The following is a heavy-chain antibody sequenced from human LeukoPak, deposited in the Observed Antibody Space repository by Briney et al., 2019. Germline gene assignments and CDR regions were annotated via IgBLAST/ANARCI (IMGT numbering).Heavy chain of an antibody. CDR2: IWYDGSNK. Sequence: GGSLRLSCAASGLTFSSYGMHWARRAPGKGLEWVAFIWYDGSNKYYADSVKGRFTVSRDNSKNTLYLQMNSLRAEDTAVYYCAKEANWGWVGTANAFDIWGQGTMVTVSS. V-gene: IGHV3-30*02. CDR1: GLTFSSYG. J-gene: IGHJ3*02. D-gene: IGHD7-27*01. CDR3: AKEANWGWVGTANAFDI.